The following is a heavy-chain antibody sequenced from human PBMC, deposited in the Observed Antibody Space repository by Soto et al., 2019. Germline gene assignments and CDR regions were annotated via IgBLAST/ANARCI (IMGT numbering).Heavy chain of an antibody. V-gene: IGHV1-46*01. J-gene: IGHJ6*02. CDR1: GYTFTSYY. D-gene: IGHD2-21*01. CDR3: ERXXXRDRXXHCRTXXCSYGLDV. CDR2: INPSTGST. Sequence: SVKVSCKASGYTFTSYYIHWARQAPGQGLEWMGIINPSTGSTGDAQKFQDRVTMTRDTSTSTVYMELSSLRSEDTAVYYCERXXXRDRXXHCRTXXCSYGLDVWGQGTTVTVSS.